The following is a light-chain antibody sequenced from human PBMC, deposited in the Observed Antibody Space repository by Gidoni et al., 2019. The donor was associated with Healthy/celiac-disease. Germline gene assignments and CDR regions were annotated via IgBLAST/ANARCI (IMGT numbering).Light chain of an antibody. CDR3: QQYYSTLCS. J-gene: IGKJ2*04. Sequence: DIVMTQSPDSLAVSLGERTAINCKSSQGVLYSSNNKNYLAWYQQKPGQPPKLLIYWASTRESGVPDRFSGSGSGTDFTLTISSLQAEDVAVYYCQQYYSTLCSFGQXTKLEIK. CDR1: QGVLYSSNNKNY. CDR2: WAS. V-gene: IGKV4-1*01.